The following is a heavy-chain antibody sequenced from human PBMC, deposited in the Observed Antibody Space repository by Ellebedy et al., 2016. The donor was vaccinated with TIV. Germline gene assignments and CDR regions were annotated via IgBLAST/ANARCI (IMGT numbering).Heavy chain of an antibody. CDR1: GFTFSSYA. CDR2: ISDSGGST. D-gene: IGHD2-8*01. CDR3: ARGLMGWQYYYYYYMDV. V-gene: IGHV3-23*01. Sequence: GGSLRLSXAASGFTFSSYAMSWVRQAPGKGLEWVSAISDSGGSTYYADSVKGRFTISRDNSKNTLYLQMNSLRAEDTAVYYCARGLMGWQYYYYYYMDVWGKGTTVTVSS. J-gene: IGHJ6*03.